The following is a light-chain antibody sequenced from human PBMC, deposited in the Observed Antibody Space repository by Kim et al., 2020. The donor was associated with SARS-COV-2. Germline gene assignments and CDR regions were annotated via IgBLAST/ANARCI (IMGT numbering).Light chain of an antibody. V-gene: IGLV3-1*01. Sequence: VAPGPTARITCSGDKLGEKYTSWYQHKSGQSPVVVIYQDNKRPSGMTERFSGSSSGNTATLTISGTQPMDEADYYCQTWDSTTVIFGGGTQLTVL. CDR3: QTWDSTTVI. CDR1: KLGEKY. CDR2: QDN. J-gene: IGLJ2*01.